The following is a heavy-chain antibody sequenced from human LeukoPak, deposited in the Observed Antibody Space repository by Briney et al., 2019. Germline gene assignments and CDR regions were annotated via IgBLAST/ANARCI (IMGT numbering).Heavy chain of an antibody. D-gene: IGHD3-3*01. CDR2: INTNSGGT. J-gene: IGHJ4*02. CDR1: GYTFSGYY. CDR3: ASSRFLEWLYLLDY. V-gene: IGHV1-2*02. Sequence: ASVKVSCKASGYTFSGYYIHWVRQAPGQGLGWMGWINTNSGGTKYAQRFQGRVTMTRDTSISTAYMEVSRLRSDDTVVYFCASSRFLEWLYLLDYWGQGTLSPSPQ.